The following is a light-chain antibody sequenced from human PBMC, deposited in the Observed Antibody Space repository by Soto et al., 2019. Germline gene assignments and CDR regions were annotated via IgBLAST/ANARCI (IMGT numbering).Light chain of an antibody. Sequence: QSALTQPASVSGSPGQSITISCTGTSSDVGGYNLVSWYQQHPGKAPKLIIYQDTQRPSGVSDRFSASKSGNTAPLTISGLQTEDEADYYCCSYAGSYTLILGGGTKLTVL. CDR2: QDT. J-gene: IGLJ2*01. CDR3: CSYAGSYTLI. CDR1: SSDVGGYNL. V-gene: IGLV2-23*01.